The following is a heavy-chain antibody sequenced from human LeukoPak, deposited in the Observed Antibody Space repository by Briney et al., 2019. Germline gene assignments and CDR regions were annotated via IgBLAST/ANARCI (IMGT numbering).Heavy chain of an antibody. Sequence: GGSLRLSCAASGLNLTTYAMGWVRQAPGKGLEWVSYISSSGSTTYYADSVKGRFTISRDNAKNSLYLQMNSLRAEDTAVYYCAELGITMIGGVWGKGTTVTISS. CDR3: AELGITMIGGV. J-gene: IGHJ6*04. CDR1: GLNLTTYA. D-gene: IGHD3-10*02. CDR2: ISSSGSTT. V-gene: IGHV3-48*03.